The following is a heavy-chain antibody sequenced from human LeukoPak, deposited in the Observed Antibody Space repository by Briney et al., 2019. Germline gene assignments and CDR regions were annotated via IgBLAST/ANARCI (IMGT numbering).Heavy chain of an antibody. CDR2: IIPIFVTA. V-gene: IGHV1-69*05. CDR1: GGTFSSYA. J-gene: IGHJ4*02. D-gene: IGHD2-2*01. CDR3: ARAGLNRVPAAPFDY. Sequence: SVKVSCKASGGTFSSYAISWVRQAPGQGREWRGGIIPIFVTANYAQKFQGRVTITTDESTSTAYMELSSLRSEDTAVYYCARAGLNRVPAAPFDYWGQGTLVTVSS.